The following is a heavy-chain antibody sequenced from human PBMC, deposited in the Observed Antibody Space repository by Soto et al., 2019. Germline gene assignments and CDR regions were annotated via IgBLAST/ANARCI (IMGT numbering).Heavy chain of an antibody. J-gene: IGHJ4*02. CDR1: GFTFTSHA. Sequence: QVHLVQSATEVKRPGASVKVSCQTSGFTFTSHAIQWVRQAPGQRPEWLGGINAGNGNTKYSRRFQGRITITRDTAASTAYMELDSLTSEDTALFYCARAPINPKWGVTMFDYWGQGTLVNVSS. CDR3: ARAPINPKWGVTMFDY. V-gene: IGHV1-3*01. D-gene: IGHD7-27*01. CDR2: INAGNGNT.